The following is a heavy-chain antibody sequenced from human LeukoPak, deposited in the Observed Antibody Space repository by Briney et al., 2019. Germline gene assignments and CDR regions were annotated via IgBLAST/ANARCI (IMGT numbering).Heavy chain of an antibody. Sequence: GGSLRLSCAASGFTFSNYWMNWVRQAPGKGLEWVANIKQDGTEKYYLDSVKGRFTISRDNAKNTLYLQMNSLRAEDTAVYYCATPPSNTSCIWGQGTLVTVSS. CDR3: ATPPSNTSCI. D-gene: IGHD2-2*01. CDR2: IKQDGTEK. CDR1: GFTFSNYW. J-gene: IGHJ4*02. V-gene: IGHV3-7*01.